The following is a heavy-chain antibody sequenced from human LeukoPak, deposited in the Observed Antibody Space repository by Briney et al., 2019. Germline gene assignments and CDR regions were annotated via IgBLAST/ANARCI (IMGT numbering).Heavy chain of an antibody. CDR2: IYPSDSDA. J-gene: IGHJ4*02. D-gene: IGHD3-9*01. CDR3: ARRNYDILTGYYNDYFDY. Sequence: GESLKTSCKASGYRFTSYWIGWVRQMPGKGLEWVGIIYPSDSDARYSPSFQGQVTISADKSINTAYLQWSSLKASDTAMYYCARRNYDILTGYYNDYFDYWGQGTLVTVSS. CDR1: GYRFTSYW. V-gene: IGHV5-51*01.